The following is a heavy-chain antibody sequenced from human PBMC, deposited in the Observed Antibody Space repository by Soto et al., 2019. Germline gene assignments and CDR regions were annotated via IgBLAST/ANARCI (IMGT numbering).Heavy chain of an antibody. D-gene: IGHD3-22*01. CDR3: ARAPLGIIVAPDF. CDR1: GYTFTSYD. J-gene: IGHJ4*02. V-gene: IGHV1-8*01. Sequence: ASVKVSCKASGYTFTSYDINWVRQATGQGLEWMGWMNPNSGNTGYAQKFQGRVTMTRNTSISTAYMELSSLTSDDTAVYYCARAPLGIIVAPDFWGQGTLVTVSS. CDR2: MNPNSGNT.